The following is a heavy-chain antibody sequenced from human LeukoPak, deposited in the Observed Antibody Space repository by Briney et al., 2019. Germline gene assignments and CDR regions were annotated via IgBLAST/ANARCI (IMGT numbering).Heavy chain of an antibody. D-gene: IGHD3-3*01. J-gene: IGHJ6*02. CDR1: GFTFSSHG. CDR3: AKVITIFLYGMDV. V-gene: IGHV3-30*18. Sequence: GSSLRLSCAASGFTFSSHGMHWVRQAPGKGLEWVAVISYDGSNKHYADSVKGRFTISRDNSKNTLYLQMNSLRAEDTAVYYCAKVITIFLYGMDVWGQGTTVTVSS. CDR2: ISYDGSNK.